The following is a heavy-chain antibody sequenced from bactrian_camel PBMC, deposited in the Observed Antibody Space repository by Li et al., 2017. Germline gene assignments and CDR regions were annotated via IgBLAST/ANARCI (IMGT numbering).Heavy chain of an antibody. CDR1: GNGDDSGYWC. CDR3: AADVYCDDGLARAEFNY. Sequence: HVQLVESGGGSVQVGGSLTLSCAVSGNGDDSGYWCTGWFRQAPGEEREGVAVIARDGITNVADSVKGRFIISKDNAKNTLYLQMNSLKPEDASMYYCAADVYCDDGLARAEFNYWGQGTQVTVS. CDR2: IARDGIT. J-gene: IGHJ4*01. D-gene: IGHD5*01. V-gene: IGHV3S55*01.